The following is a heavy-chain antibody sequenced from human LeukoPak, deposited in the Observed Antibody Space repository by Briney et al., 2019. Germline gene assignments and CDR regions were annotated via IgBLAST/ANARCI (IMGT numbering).Heavy chain of an antibody. V-gene: IGHV3-74*01. CDR2: INNDGSSI. Sequence: GGSLTLLCTVCVLIFRIYCMLWPRHATGKAGVWVSHINNDGSSIIYAHSVKGRFTIYRDNAKNTLYLQMNRLRDEDTAVYYCARVAYYYDSCDYVSRAFDIWGQGTMVTVSS. J-gene: IGHJ3*02. D-gene: IGHD3-22*01. CDR3: ARVAYYYDSCDYVSRAFDI. CDR1: VLIFRIYC.